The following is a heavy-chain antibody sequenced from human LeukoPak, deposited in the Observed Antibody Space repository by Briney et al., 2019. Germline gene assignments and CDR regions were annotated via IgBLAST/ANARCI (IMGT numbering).Heavy chain of an antibody. V-gene: IGHV3-7*03. CDR1: GFTFSSHW. D-gene: IGHD1-26*01. CDR3: ARGGGSYYEGAMCDY. CDR2: IKQDGSEK. J-gene: IGHJ4*02. Sequence: GGSLRLSCAASGFTFSSHWMSWVRQAPGKGLEWVANIKQDGSEKYYVDSVKGRFTISRDNAKNSLFLQMNSLRVEDTAVYYCARGGGSYYEGAMCDYWGQGTLVTVSS.